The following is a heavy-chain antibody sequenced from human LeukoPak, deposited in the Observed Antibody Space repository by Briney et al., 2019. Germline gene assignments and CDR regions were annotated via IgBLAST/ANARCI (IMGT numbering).Heavy chain of an antibody. V-gene: IGHV3-30*02. CDR1: GFTFSSYG. CDR3: AKDLSRTAVAGHDY. J-gene: IGHJ4*02. CDR2: IRYDGSNK. D-gene: IGHD6-19*01. Sequence: PGGSLRLSCAASGFTFSSYGMHWVRQAPGKGLEWVAFIRYDGSNKYYADSVKGRFTISRGNSKNTLYLQMNSLRAEDTAVYYCAKDLSRTAVAGHDYWGQGTLVTASS.